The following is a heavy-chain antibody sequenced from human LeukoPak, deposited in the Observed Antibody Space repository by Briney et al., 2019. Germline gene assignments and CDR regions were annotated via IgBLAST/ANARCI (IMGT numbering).Heavy chain of an antibody. CDR2: IIPILGIA. CDR1: GGTFSSYA. J-gene: IGHJ4*02. D-gene: IGHD6-13*01. CDR3: AREVQGIAAFDY. V-gene: IGHV1-69*04. Sequence: ASVKVSCKDSGGTFSSYAISWVRQAPGQGLEWMGRIIPILGIANYAQKFQGRVTITADKSTSTAYMELSSLRSEDTAVYYCAREVQGIAAFDYWGQGTLVTVSS.